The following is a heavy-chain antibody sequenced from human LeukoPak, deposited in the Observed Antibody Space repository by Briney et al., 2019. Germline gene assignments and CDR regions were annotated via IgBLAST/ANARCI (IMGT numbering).Heavy chain of an antibody. J-gene: IGHJ4*02. Sequence: ASVKVSCKVSGYTLTELSMHWVRQAPGKGLEWMGGFDPEDGETIYARKFQGRVTMTEDTSTDTAYMELSSLRSEDTAVYYCATVRLYSSGWYWAYYFDYWGQGTLVTVSS. CDR2: FDPEDGET. CDR3: ATVRLYSSGWYWAYYFDY. CDR1: GYTLTELS. D-gene: IGHD6-19*01. V-gene: IGHV1-24*01.